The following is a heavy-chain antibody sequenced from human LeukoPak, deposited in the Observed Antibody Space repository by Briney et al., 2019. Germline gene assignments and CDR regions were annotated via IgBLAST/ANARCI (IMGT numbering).Heavy chain of an antibody. CDR1: GGSISSYY. CDR3: ASTGYSGYYFDY. V-gene: IGHV4-59*01. Sequence: PSETLSLTCTVSGGSISSYYWSWIRQPPGKGLEWIGYIYYSGSTNYNPSLKSRVTISVDTSKNQFSLKLSSVTAADTAVYYCASTGYSGYYFDYWGQGTLVTVSS. J-gene: IGHJ4*02. CDR2: IYYSGST. D-gene: IGHD5-12*01.